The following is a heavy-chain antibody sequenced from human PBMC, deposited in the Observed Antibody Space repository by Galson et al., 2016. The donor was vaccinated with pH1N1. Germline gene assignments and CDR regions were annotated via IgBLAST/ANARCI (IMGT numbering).Heavy chain of an antibody. CDR1: GFTFSNHG. V-gene: IGHV7-4-1*02. CDR3: ARDRTYSESNTYYDLFDI. Sequence: SVKVSCKASGFTFSNHGINWVRQAPGQGLEWMGWINTKTGNPTYAQGFTGRFVFSLDTTVNTAYLQINSLRADESAVYYCARDRTYSESNTYYDLFDIWGQGTMVTVSS. D-gene: IGHD3-16*01. J-gene: IGHJ3*02. CDR2: INTKTGNP.